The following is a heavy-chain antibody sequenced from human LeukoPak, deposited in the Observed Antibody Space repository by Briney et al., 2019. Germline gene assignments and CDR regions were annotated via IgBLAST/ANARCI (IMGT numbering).Heavy chain of an antibody. CDR2: IYYSGST. J-gene: IGHJ5*02. D-gene: IGHD5-24*01. CDR1: GGSISGSSYY. CDR3: ARHLDGYNGFDP. V-gene: IGHV4-39*01. Sequence: SETLSLTCTVSGGSISGSSYYWGWIRQRPGKDLEWIGSIYYSGSTYYNPSLKSRVTISVDTSKNQFSLKLSSVTAADTAVYYCARHLDGYNGFDPWGQGTLVTVSS.